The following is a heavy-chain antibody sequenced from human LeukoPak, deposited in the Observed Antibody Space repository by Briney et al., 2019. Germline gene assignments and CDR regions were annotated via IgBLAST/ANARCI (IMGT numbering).Heavy chain of an antibody. CDR2: IYPHDSDT. D-gene: IGHD2-21*01. V-gene: IGHV5-51*01. CDR1: GFRFTNYW. J-gene: IGHJ3*02. CDR3: ARPPLVDAFDI. Sequence: GESLKISCKGSGFRFTNYWVAWVRQMPGKSLEWMGIIYPHDSDTRYSPSFQGQVTISADKSINTAYLQWSSLKASDTAMYYCARPPLVDAFDIWGQGTMVTVSS.